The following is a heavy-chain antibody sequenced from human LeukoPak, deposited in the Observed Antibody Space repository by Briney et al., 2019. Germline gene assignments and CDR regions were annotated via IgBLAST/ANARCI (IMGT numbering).Heavy chain of an antibody. J-gene: IGHJ6*02. V-gene: IGHV4-61*05. CDR2: IYYSGST. D-gene: IGHD6-13*01. CDR3: WGQDIIGGAAGSSDYYYGMDV. Sequence: SETLSLTCTVSGGSISSSSYYWGWIRQPPGKGLEWIGYIYYSGSTNYNPSLKSRVTISVDTSNNHFSLKLISVTAADTAVYYCWGQDIIGGAAGSSDYYYGMDVWGQGTTVTVSS. CDR1: GGSISSSSYY.